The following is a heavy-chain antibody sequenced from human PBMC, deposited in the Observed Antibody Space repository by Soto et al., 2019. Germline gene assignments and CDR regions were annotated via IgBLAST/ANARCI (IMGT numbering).Heavy chain of an antibody. V-gene: IGHV1-58*01. CDR3: ASNDYSNFGGRLTNYSYSGMDG. CDR2: IVVGSGNT. CDR1: GFTFTSSA. Sequence: SVKVSCKASGFTFTSSAVQWVRQARGQRLEWIGWIVVGSGNTNYAQKFQERVTITRDMSTSTAYMELSSLRSEDTAVYYCASNDYSNFGGRLTNYSYSGMDGWGQGTTVTV. D-gene: IGHD4-4*01. J-gene: IGHJ6*02.